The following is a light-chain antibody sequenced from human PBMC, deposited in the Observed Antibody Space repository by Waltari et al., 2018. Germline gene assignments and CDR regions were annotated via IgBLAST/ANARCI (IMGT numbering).Light chain of an antibody. CDR1: SSDIGGHNY. J-gene: IGLJ2*01. CDR3: SSYASSK. Sequence: QSALTQPASVSGSPGQTITISCTGTSSDIGGHNYDSWYQQHPGKAPKLMIYDVVKRPPGVATRFSGSRSGNTASLTISGLQAEDDAIYYCSSYASSKFGGGTKLTVL. CDR2: DVV. V-gene: IGLV2-14*01.